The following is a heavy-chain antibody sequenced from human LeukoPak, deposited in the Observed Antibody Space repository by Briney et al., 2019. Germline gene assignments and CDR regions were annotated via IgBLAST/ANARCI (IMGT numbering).Heavy chain of an antibody. CDR3: ARGGAYSYVYDY. J-gene: IGHJ4*02. Sequence: GASVKVSCKASGYTFTSYAMHWVRQAPGQRLEWMGWINAGNGNTKYSQKFQGRVTITRDTSASTAYMELSSLRSEDTAVYYCARGGAYSYVYDYGGQGTLVTVSS. D-gene: IGHD5-18*01. CDR1: GYTFTSYA. V-gene: IGHV1-3*01. CDR2: INAGNGNT.